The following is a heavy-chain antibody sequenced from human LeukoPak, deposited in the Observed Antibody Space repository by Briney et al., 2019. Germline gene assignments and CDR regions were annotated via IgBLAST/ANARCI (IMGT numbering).Heavy chain of an antibody. CDR1: GGSFSGYY. D-gene: IGHD3-3*01. J-gene: IGHJ4*02. CDR2: INHSGST. CDR3: ARQNYDFWSGYSYYFDY. V-gene: IGHV4-34*01. Sequence: PSETLSLTCAVYGGSFSGYYWSWIRQPPGKGLEWIGEINHSGSTNYNPSLKSRVTISVDMSKNQFSLKLSSVTAADTAVYYCARQNYDFWSGYSYYFDYWGQGTLVTVSS.